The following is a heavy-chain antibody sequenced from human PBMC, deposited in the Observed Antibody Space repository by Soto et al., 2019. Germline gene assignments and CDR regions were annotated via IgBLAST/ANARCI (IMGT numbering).Heavy chain of an antibody. V-gene: IGHV3-21*01. J-gene: IGHJ6*03. CDR1: GFTFSSYS. Sequence: EVQLVESGGGLVKPGGSLRLSCAASGFTFSSYSMNWVRQAPGKGLEWVSSISSSSSYIYYADSVKGRFTISRDNAKNSLYLQMNSLRAEDTAVYYCARICSSTSCYDRSPTTYSYYYYYYYMDVWGKGTTVTVSS. CDR3: ARICSSTSCYDRSPTTYSYYYYYYYMDV. CDR2: ISSSSSYI. D-gene: IGHD2-2*01.